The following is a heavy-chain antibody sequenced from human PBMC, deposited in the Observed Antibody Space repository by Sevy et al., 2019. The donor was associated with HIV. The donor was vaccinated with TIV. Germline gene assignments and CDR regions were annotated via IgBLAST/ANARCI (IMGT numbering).Heavy chain of an antibody. V-gene: IGHV3-15*01. D-gene: IGHD2-15*01. CDR2: SKSNIDGAAI. CDR3: TPTGRDCSGIGCQIS. CDR1: EFIFNDAW. J-gene: IGHJ5*02. Sequence: GGSRRLSCVASEFIFNDAWMHWVRQAPGKGLEWVGRSKSNIDGAAIDYAAPVKVRFTISRDDSKNTVFLQMNSLKSEDTAVYFCTPTGRDCSGIGCQISWGQGTQVTVSS.